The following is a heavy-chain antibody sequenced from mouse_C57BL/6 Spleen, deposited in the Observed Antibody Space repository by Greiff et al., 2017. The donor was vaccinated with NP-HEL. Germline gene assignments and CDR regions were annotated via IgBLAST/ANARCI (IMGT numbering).Heavy chain of an antibody. CDR1: GYTFTSYW. J-gene: IGHJ1*03. CDR2: IDPSDSST. V-gene: IGHV1-50*01. CDR3: ARGDGYLWYFDV. D-gene: IGHD2-3*01. Sequence: QVQLQQPGAELVKPGASVKLSCKASGYTFTSYWMQWVKQRPGQGLEWIGEIDPSDSSTNYNQKFKGKATLTVDTSSSTSYMQLSSLTSEDSAVYYCARGDGYLWYFDVWGTGTTVTVSS.